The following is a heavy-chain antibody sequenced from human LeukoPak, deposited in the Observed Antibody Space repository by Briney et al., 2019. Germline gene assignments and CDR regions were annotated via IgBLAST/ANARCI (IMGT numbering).Heavy chain of an antibody. CDR3: AKGEQLWLSYYFDY. CDR1: GFTFSSYA. Sequence: PGGSLRLSCAASGFTFSSYAMSWVRHAPGKGLEWVSAISGSGGSTYYADSVKGRFTISRDNSKNTLYLQMNSLRAEDTAVYYCAKGEQLWLSYYFDYWGQGTLVTVSS. J-gene: IGHJ4*02. D-gene: IGHD5-18*01. V-gene: IGHV3-23*01. CDR2: ISGSGGST.